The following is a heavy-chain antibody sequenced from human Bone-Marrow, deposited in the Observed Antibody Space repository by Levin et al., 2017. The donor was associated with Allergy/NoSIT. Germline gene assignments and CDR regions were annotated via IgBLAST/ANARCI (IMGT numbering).Heavy chain of an antibody. CDR2: ISYDGSNK. CDR3: AKLCGGSGWPTGAFDI. D-gene: IGHD6-19*01. J-gene: IGHJ3*02. V-gene: IGHV3-30*18. CDR1: GFTFSSYG. Sequence: PGGSLRLSCAASGFTFSSYGMHWVRQAPGKGLEWVAVISYDGSNKYYADSVKGRFTISRDNSKNTLYLQMNSLRAEDTAVYYCAKLCGGSGWPTGAFDIWGQGTMVTVSS.